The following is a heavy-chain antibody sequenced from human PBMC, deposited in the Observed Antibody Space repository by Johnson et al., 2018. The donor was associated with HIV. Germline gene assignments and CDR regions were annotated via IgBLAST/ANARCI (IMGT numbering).Heavy chain of an antibody. D-gene: IGHD3-22*01. CDR1: GFTVSSNY. CDR3: ARDQYYYDSRGVGAFDI. CDR2: IYSGGYT. J-gene: IGHJ3*02. V-gene: IGHV3-66*01. Sequence: EKLVESGGGLVQPGGSLRLSCAASGFTVSSNYMSWVRQAPGKGLEWVSVIYSGGYTYYADSVKGRFTISRDNSKNTLYLQMNSLRAEDTAVYYCARDQYYYDSRGVGAFDIWGQGTRVTVSS.